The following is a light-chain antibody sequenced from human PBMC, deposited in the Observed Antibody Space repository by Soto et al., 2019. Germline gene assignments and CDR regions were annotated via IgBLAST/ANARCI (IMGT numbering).Light chain of an antibody. CDR3: SSYTSSSSWV. V-gene: IGLV2-14*01. CDR1: SSDVGGYNY. CDR2: DVS. J-gene: IGLJ3*02. Sequence: QSALTQPASVSGSPGQSITISCTGTSSDVGGYNYLSWYQQYPGKVPKLMIYDVSNRPSGVSNRFSGSKSSNTASLTISGLQAEDEADYYCSSYTSSSSWVFGGGTKLTVL.